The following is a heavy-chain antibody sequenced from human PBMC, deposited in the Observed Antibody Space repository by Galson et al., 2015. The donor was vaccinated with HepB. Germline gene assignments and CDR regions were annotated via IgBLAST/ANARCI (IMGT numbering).Heavy chain of an antibody. J-gene: IGHJ4*02. Sequence: SVKVSCKASGYTFTGYYMHWVRQAPGQGLEWMGWINPNSGGTNYAQKFQGRVTMTRDTSISTAYMELSRLRSDDTAVYYCARDTWWVGSSGYYLNYWGQGTLVTVSS. CDR3: ARDTWWVGSSGYYLNY. V-gene: IGHV1-2*02. D-gene: IGHD3-22*01. CDR2: INPNSGGT. CDR1: GYTFTGYY.